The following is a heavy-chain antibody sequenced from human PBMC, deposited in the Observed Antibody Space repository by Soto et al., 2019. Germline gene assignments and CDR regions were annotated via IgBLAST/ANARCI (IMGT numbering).Heavy chain of an antibody. CDR2: ISYDGSNK. J-gene: IGHJ6*02. CDR3: AKDHEGRDYGMDV. Sequence: GGSLRLSCAASGFTFSSYGMHWVRQAPGKGLEWVAVISYDGSNKYYADSVKGRFTISRDNSKNTLYLQMNSLRAEDTAVYYCAKDHEGRDYGMDVWGQGTTVTVS. V-gene: IGHV3-30*18. CDR1: GFTFSSYG.